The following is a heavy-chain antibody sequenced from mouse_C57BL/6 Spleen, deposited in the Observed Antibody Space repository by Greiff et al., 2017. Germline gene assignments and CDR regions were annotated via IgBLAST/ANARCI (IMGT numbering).Heavy chain of an antibody. J-gene: IGHJ2*01. Sequence: QVQLKQSGAELARPGASVKMSCKASGYTFTSYTMHWVKQRPGQGLEWIGYINPSSGYTKYNQKFKDKATLTADKSSSTAYMQLSSLTSEDSAVYYCARSLTGSFDYWGQGTTLTGAS. CDR2: INPSSGYT. D-gene: IGHD4-1*01. CDR1: GYTFTSYT. CDR3: ARSLTGSFDY. V-gene: IGHV1-4*01.